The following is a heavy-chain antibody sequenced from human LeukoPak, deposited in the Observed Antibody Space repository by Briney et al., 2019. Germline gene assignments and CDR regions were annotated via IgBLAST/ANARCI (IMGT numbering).Heavy chain of an antibody. V-gene: IGHV3-23*01. J-gene: IGHJ4*02. CDR3: ARDGELELPAYIDY. CDR1: GFTFSNYA. D-gene: IGHD1-7*01. CDR2: ISGSGAST. Sequence: GSLRLSCAASGFTFSNYAMNWVRQAPGKGLQWVSTISGSGASTYYADSVKGRFTISRDNAKNSLYLQMNSLRAEDTAVYYCARDGELELPAYIDYWGQGTLVTVSS.